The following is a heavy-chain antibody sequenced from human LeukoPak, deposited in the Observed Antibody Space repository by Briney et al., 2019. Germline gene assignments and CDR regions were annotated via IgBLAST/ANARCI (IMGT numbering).Heavy chain of an antibody. V-gene: IGHV3-30*18. Sequence: GGSLRLSCAASGFTFSSYGMHWVRQAPGKGLEWVAVISYDGSNKYYADSVKGRFTISRDNSKNTLYLQMNSLRAEDTAVYYCAKAPSPGYCSGGSCYGIRAYYFDYWGQGTLVTVSS. J-gene: IGHJ4*02. CDR3: AKAPSPGYCSGGSCYGIRAYYFDY. CDR2: ISYDGSNK. D-gene: IGHD2-15*01. CDR1: GFTFSSYG.